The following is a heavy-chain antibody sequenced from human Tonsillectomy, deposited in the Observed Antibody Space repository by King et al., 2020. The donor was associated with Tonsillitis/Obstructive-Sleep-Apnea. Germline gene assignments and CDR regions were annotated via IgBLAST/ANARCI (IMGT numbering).Heavy chain of an antibody. J-gene: IGHJ3*02. CDR3: AKGHTAMPSYGAFDI. Sequence: VQLVESGGDLVQPGRSLRLSCAASGFIFDEYGMHWVRQAPGKGLEWVSGISWNSGSIGYADSVKGRFTISRDNAKNSLYLQMNSLRAEDTALYYCAKGHTAMPSYGAFDIWGQGTMVTVSS. V-gene: IGHV3-9*01. D-gene: IGHD5-18*01. CDR1: GFIFDEYG. CDR2: ISWNSGSI.